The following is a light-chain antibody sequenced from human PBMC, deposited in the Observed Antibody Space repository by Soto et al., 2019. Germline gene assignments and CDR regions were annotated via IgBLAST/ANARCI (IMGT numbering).Light chain of an antibody. J-gene: IGLJ3*02. CDR3: QVWDSSSDWV. CDR2: YDS. CDR1: NIGSKS. V-gene: IGLV3-21*04. Sequence: SYELTKPPSVSVAPGKTARITCGGNNIGSKSVHWYQQKPGQAPVLVIYYDSDRPSGIPERFSGSNSGNTATLTISRVEVGDEADYYCQVWDSSSDWVFGGGTKVTVL.